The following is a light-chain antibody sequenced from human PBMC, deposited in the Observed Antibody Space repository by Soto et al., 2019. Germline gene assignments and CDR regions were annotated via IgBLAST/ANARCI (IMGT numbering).Light chain of an antibody. J-gene: IGKJ4*01. Sequence: EIVMTQSPATLSVSPGERATLSCRASQSVSSNLAWYQQKPGQAPRLVIYGASTRATGIPTRFSGSESGTEVTLTISSLQSEDFAVYYCQQYNNWPLTFGGGTKVEIK. CDR2: GAS. V-gene: IGKV3D-15*01. CDR1: QSVSSN. CDR3: QQYNNWPLT.